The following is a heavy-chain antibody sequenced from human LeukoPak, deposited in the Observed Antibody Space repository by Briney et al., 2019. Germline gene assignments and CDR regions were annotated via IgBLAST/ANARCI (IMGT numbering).Heavy chain of an antibody. D-gene: IGHD1-1*01. CDR2: IYYSGST. Sequence: SETLSLTCTVSGGSIDSTSYYWSWIRQDPGKGLEWIGYIYYSGSTYYNPSLKSRVSISVDTSKSQFSLKLSSVTAADTAVYYCARGFVGTKTGQLLDYWGQGTLVTVSS. J-gene: IGHJ4*02. CDR1: GGSIDSTSYY. CDR3: ARGFVGTKTGQLLDY. V-gene: IGHV4-31*03.